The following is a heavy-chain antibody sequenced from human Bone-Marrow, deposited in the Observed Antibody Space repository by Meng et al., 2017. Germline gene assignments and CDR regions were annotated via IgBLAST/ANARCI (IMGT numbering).Heavy chain of an antibody. CDR2: MNPNSGNT. CDR1: GYTFTSYD. V-gene: IGHV1-8*01. J-gene: IGHJ4*02. D-gene: IGHD3-22*01. CDR3: ASGYYYDSSGYYYSAMETV. Sequence: ASVKVSCKASGYTFTSYDINWVRQATGQGLEWMGWMNPNSGNTGYAQKFQGRVTMTRNTSISTAYMELSSLRSEDTAVYYCASGYYYDSSGYYYSAMETVWGQGPLVTVSS.